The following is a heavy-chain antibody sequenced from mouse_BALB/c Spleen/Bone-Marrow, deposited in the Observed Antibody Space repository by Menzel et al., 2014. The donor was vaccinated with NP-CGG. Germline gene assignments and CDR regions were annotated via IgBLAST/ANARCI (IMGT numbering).Heavy chain of an antibody. D-gene: IGHD2-3*01. Sequence: EVQRVESGGGLVQPGGSLRLSCATSGFTFTDYYMSWVRQPPGKALEWLGFIRNKANGYTTEYSASVKGRFTISRDNSQRILYLQMNTLRAEDSATYYSARGGNDLDYWGQGTPLTVSS. CDR3: ARGGNDLDY. CDR2: IRNKANGYTT. V-gene: IGHV7-3*02. J-gene: IGHJ2*01. CDR1: GFTFTDYY.